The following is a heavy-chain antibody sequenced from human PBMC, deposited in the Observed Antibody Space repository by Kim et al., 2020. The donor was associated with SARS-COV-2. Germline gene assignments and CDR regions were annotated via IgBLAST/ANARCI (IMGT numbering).Heavy chain of an antibody. D-gene: IGHD2-21*01. V-gene: IGHV3-21*01. J-gene: IGHJ4*02. Sequence: SGKGRFTISRDNAKNSLYLQMNSLRAEDTAVYYCARDPIAYCGGDCPIDYWGQGTLVTVSS. CDR3: ARDPIAYCGGDCPIDY.